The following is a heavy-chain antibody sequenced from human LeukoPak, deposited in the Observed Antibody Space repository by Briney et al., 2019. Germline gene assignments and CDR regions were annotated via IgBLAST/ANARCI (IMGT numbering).Heavy chain of an antibody. J-gene: IGHJ4*02. CDR3: ASPSSSPGY. Sequence: SGTLSLTCGVSGGSISTTNWWTWVRQPPGEGLEWIGEVHLSGRTHYNPSLESRVTMSVDMSENHISLRLTSVTAADTAVYYCASPSSSPGYWGQGTLVTVSS. D-gene: IGHD6-6*01. V-gene: IGHV4-4*02. CDR2: VHLSGRT. CDR1: GGSISTTNW.